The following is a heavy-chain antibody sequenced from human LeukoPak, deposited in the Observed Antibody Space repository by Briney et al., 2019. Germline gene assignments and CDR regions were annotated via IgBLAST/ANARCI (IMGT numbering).Heavy chain of an antibody. CDR2: IYSSGNT. CDR1: GGSISNSNYY. Sequence: KPSETLSLTCLVSGGSISNSNYYWGWIRQPPGKGLEWIGSIYSSGNTYYNPSLKSRVTMSVDTSKDQFSLNLSFVTAADTAVYYCARHASGSYNNFQHWGQGTLVTVSS. J-gene: IGHJ1*01. D-gene: IGHD1-26*01. CDR3: ARHASGSYNNFQH. V-gene: IGHV4-39*01.